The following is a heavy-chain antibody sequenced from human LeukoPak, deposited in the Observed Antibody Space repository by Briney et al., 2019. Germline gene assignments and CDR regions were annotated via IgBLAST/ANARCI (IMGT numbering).Heavy chain of an antibody. V-gene: IGHV3-53*01. CDR2: IYSGGST. J-gene: IGHJ3*02. CDR3: ARGKCSGGSCYEGYFDI. CDR1: GFTVSSNY. D-gene: IGHD2-15*01. Sequence: PGGSLRLSCAASGFTVSSNYMSWVRQAPGKGLEWVSVIYSGGSTYYADSVKGRFTISRDNSKNTLYLQMNSLRAEDTAVYYCARGKCSGGSCYEGYFDIWGQGTMVTVSS.